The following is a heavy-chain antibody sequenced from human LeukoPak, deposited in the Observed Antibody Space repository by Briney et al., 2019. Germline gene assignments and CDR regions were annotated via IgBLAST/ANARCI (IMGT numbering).Heavy chain of an antibody. V-gene: IGHV6-1*01. J-gene: IGHJ5*02. D-gene: IGHD3-10*01. Sequence: SQTLSLTCAISGDSVSSNSAAWNWIRQSPSRGLEWLGRTYYRSKWYNDYAVSVKSRITINPDTSKNQFSLQLNPVTPEDTAVYYCARDPSYMVRGVNWFDPWGQGTLVTVSS. CDR1: GDSVSSNSAA. CDR2: TYYRSKWYN. CDR3: ARDPSYMVRGVNWFDP.